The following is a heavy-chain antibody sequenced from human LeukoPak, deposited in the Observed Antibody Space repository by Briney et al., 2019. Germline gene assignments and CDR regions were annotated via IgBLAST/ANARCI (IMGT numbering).Heavy chain of an antibody. CDR3: AELGITMIGGV. J-gene: IGHJ6*04. CDR1: GFTFGSYW. CDR2: INSDGSTT. Sequence: SGGSLRLSCAASGFTFGSYWMHWVRQVPGKGLVWVSRINSDGSTTNYADSVKGRFTISRDNAKNSLYLQMNSLRAEDTAVYYCAELGITMIGGVWGKGTTVTISS. V-gene: IGHV3-74*01. D-gene: IGHD3-10*02.